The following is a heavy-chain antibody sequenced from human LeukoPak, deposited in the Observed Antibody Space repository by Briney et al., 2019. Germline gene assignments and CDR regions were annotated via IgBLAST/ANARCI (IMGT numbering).Heavy chain of an antibody. D-gene: IGHD5-24*01. Sequence: GRSLRLSCAASGFTFSSYAMHWVRQAPGKGLEWVAVISYDGSNKYYADSVKGRFTISRDNSKNTLYPQMNSLRAEDTAVYYCAKPQWLSGDYFDYWGQGTLVTVSS. J-gene: IGHJ4*02. CDR3: AKPQWLSGDYFDY. CDR1: GFTFSSYA. CDR2: ISYDGSNK. V-gene: IGHV3-30-3*02.